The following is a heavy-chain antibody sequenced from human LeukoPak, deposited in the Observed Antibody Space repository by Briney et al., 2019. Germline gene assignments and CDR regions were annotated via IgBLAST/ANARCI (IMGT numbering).Heavy chain of an antibody. CDR3: ARPDNRHYWFDP. CDR2: VYYSGST. CDR1: GGSISGSNYY. Sequence: PSETLSLTCTVSGGSISGSNYYWGWIRQPPGKGLEWIRSVYYSGSTYYNPSLTSRVTISVDTSKNQFSLQVSPVTAADTAVYFVARPDNRHYWFDPWGQGTLVTVSS. V-gene: IGHV4-39*01. J-gene: IGHJ5*01. D-gene: IGHD1-14*01.